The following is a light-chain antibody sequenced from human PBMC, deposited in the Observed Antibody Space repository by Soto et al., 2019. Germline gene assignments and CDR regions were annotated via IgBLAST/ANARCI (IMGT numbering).Light chain of an antibody. CDR1: SSDVGGYNY. V-gene: IGLV2-8*01. CDR2: EVN. CDR3: SSYAGSSHV. J-gene: IGLJ1*01. Sequence: SQPRSACGSPGQAVAIACTGTSSDVGGYNYVSWYQQHPGKAPKLMIYEVNKRPSGVPDRFSGSKSGNTASLTVSGLQADDEADYYCSSYAGSSHVFGTGTKVAXL.